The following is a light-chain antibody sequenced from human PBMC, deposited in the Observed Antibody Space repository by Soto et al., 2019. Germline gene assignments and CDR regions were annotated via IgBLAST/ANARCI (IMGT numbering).Light chain of an antibody. Sequence: DIHMTQSPSTLSASVGDRVTITCRASQSISIWLAWYQQKPGKAPNLLIYKTSSLETGVPSRFSGSGSGTEFTLTISSLQPDDFATYYCQHWNDYSWTFGQGTKVKVK. V-gene: IGKV1-5*03. CDR1: QSISIW. CDR3: QHWNDYSWT. J-gene: IGKJ1*01. CDR2: KTS.